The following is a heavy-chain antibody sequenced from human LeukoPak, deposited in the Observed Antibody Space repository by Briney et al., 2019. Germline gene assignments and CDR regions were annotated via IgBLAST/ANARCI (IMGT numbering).Heavy chain of an antibody. CDR1: GFTFSSYA. J-gene: IGHJ4*02. Sequence: GRSLRLSCAASGFTFSSYAMHWVRQAPGKGLQWVGGISYDGSNKYYADSVKGRFTISRDNSKNTLYLQMNSLRAEDTAVYYCARGSRDGYNAYYFDYWGQGTLVTVSS. CDR2: ISYDGSNK. D-gene: IGHD5-24*01. CDR3: ARGSRDGYNAYYFDY. V-gene: IGHV3-30*01.